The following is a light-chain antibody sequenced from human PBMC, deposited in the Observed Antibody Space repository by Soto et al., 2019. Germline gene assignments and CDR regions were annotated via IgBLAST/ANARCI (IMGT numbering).Light chain of an antibody. CDR3: TSYTSSNTLL. V-gene: IGLV2-14*01. CDR2: GVG. J-gene: IGLJ2*01. Sequence: QSALTQPASVSGSPGQSITISCTGTSSDVGGYNYVSWYQQHPGKAPKLLIYGVGNRPSGVSNRFSGSKSGNTASLTISGLQAEDEADYYCTSYTSSNTLLFGGGTQLTVL. CDR1: SSDVGGYNY.